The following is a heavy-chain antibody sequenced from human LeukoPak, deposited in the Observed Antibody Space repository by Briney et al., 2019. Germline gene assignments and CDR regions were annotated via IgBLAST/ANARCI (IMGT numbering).Heavy chain of an antibody. V-gene: IGHV3-30*02. CDR1: GFTFTSYG. D-gene: IGHD1-26*01. CDR2: IRYDGSHK. J-gene: IGHJ3*02. CDR3: ARGGSYLSAFDI. Sequence: GGSLRLSCAASGFTFTSYGMHWVRQAPGKWLEWVAFIRYDGSHKYYADSVKGRFTISRANSKNTLYPQMNSLRAEDTAVYYCARGGSYLSAFDIWGQGTMVTVSS.